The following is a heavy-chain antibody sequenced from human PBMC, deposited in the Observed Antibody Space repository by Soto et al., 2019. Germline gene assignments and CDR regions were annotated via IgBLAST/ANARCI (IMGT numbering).Heavy chain of an antibody. CDR2: IRSKANSYAT. J-gene: IGHJ6*03. D-gene: IGHD5-18*01. Sequence: GGSLRLSCAASGFTFSGSAMHWVRQASGKGLEWVGRIRSKANSYATAYAASVKGRFTISRDDSKNTAYLQMNSLKTEDTAVYYCTRRDTAMTSYYYYMDVWGKGTTVTVSS. CDR1: GFTFSGSA. CDR3: TRRDTAMTSYYYYMDV. V-gene: IGHV3-73*01.